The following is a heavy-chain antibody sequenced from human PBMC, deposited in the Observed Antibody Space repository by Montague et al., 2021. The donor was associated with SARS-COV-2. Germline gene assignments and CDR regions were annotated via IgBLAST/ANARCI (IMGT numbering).Heavy chain of an antibody. J-gene: IGHJ3*02. CDR3: ARHPGITMIVVVIPSAFDI. CDR1: GGSISSSSYY. D-gene: IGHD3-22*01. Sequence: SETLSLTCTVSGGSISSSSYYWGWIRQPPGKGLEWIGSIYYSGSTYYNPSLKSRVTISVDTSKNQFSLKLSSVTAADTAVYHCARHPGITMIVVVIPSAFDIWGQGTMVTVSS. CDR2: IYYSGST. V-gene: IGHV4-39*01.